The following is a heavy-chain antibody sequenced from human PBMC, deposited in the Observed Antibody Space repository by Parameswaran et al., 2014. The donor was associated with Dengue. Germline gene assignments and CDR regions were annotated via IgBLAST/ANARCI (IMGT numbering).Heavy chain of an antibody. CDR3: ARGRAQLMDV. Sequence: WVRQAPGQGLEWMGIINPSGGSTSYAQKFQGRVTMTRDTSTSTVYMELSSLRSEDTAVYYCARGRAQLMDVWAKDHGHRLL. J-gene: IGHJ6*04. V-gene: IGHV1-46*01. CDR2: INPSGGST. D-gene: IGHD1-1*01.